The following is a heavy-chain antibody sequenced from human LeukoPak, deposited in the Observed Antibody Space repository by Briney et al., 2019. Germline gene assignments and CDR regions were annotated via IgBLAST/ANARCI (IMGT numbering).Heavy chain of an antibody. CDR1: GFTFSDYW. CDR2: IYSDVRRI. CDR3: ATSPVISRD. V-gene: IGHV3-74*03. J-gene: IGHJ4*02. Sequence: GGSLRLSCEASGFTFSDYWMHWVRQAPGKGLEWVARIYSDVRRIKYADSVKGRFTISRDNAKNTLYLQMNALRVEHTAVYYCATSPVISRDWGQGTLVTVSS. D-gene: IGHD2-21*01.